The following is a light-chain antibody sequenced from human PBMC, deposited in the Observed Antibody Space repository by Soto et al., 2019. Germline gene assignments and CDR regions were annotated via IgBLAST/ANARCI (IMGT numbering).Light chain of an antibody. CDR3: QQRSNWPRWT. Sequence: EIVLTQSPGTLSLSPGERATLSCRASQSVSNTYLAWYQQKPGQAPRLLISGASSRATGIPDRFSGSGSGTDFSLTISRLEPEDFAVYYCQQRSNWPRWTFGQGTKVEIK. V-gene: IGKV3D-20*02. CDR1: QSVSNTY. CDR2: GAS. J-gene: IGKJ1*01.